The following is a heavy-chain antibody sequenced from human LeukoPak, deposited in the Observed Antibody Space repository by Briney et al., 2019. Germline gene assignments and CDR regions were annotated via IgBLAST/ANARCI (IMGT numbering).Heavy chain of an antibody. CDR1: GFTFNSYW. Sequence: GGSLRLSCAASGFTFNSYWFHWVRQAPGKGLVWVSRINRDGRDTIYADSVKGRFTISRDKAKSTMYLQMNSLKAEDTAVYYCARGGYHHGFDIWGQGTMVTVSS. CDR2: INRDGRDT. CDR3: ARGGYHHGFDI. J-gene: IGHJ3*02. V-gene: IGHV3-74*01. D-gene: IGHD2-15*01.